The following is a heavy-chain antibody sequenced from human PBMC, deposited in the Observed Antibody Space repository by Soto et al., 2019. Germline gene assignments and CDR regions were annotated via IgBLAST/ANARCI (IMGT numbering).Heavy chain of an antibody. Sequence: GGSLRLSCAASGFTFNAYTMHWVRQAPGKGLEWVSLISWDGGITYYGDSVKGRFTVSRDNSKNTLYLQMNNLRVADKAIYYCADGGEWSFNFEYWGQGTLVTVSS. D-gene: IGHD3-3*01. V-gene: IGHV3-43*01. CDR1: GFTFNAYT. J-gene: IGHJ4*02. CDR3: ADGGEWSFNFEY. CDR2: ISWDGGIT.